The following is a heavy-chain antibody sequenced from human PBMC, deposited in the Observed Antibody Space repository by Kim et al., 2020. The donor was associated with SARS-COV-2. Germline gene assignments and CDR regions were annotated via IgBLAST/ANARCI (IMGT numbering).Heavy chain of an antibody. CDR1: GDSVSSNSAA. V-gene: IGHV6-1*01. Sequence: SQTLSLTCAISGDSVSSNSAAWNWIRQSPSRGLEWLGRTYYRSKWYNDYAVSVKSRITINPDTSKNQFSLQLNSVTPEDTAVYYCARDVAAGGSYYGSGPLDYWGQGTLVTVSS. D-gene: IGHD3-10*01. CDR3: ARDVAAGGSYYGSGPLDY. CDR2: TYYRSKWYN. J-gene: IGHJ4*02.